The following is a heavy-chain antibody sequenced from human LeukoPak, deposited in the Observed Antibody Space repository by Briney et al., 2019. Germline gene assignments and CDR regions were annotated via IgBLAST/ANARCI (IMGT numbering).Heavy chain of an antibody. J-gene: IGHJ4*02. Sequence: GGSLRLSCAVSGFTFSTYEMSWVRQAPGKGLEWVSYISSTGTPIFYADSVKGRFTISRDNAKNSLYLQMNSLRAEDTAVYYCARDILPWGYFDYWGQGTLVTVSS. V-gene: IGHV3-48*03. CDR2: ISSTGTPI. CDR1: GFTFSTYE. CDR3: ARDILPWGYFDY. D-gene: IGHD1-26*01.